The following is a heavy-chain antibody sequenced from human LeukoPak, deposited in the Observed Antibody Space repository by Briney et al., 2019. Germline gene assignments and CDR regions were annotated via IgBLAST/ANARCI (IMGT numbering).Heavy chain of an antibody. V-gene: IGHV7-4-1*02. CDR2: VYTNAGNP. CDR1: GYTFNQHA. CDR3: ARRDHGGIYQFAPGDFDY. J-gene: IGHJ4*02. D-gene: IGHD4/OR15-4a*01. Sequence: AAVKVSCKACGYTFNQHAMLLVGQDPRQRLEWVGWVYTNAGNPTYAQCFTGHFVFSLDTSVSTAYLQISSLKAEDTAVYYCARRDHGGIYQFAPGDFDYWGQGTLVTVSS.